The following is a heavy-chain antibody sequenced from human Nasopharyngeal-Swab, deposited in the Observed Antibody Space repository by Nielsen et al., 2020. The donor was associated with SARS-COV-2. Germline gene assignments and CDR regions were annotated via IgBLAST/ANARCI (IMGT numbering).Heavy chain of an antibody. D-gene: IGHD1-14*01. V-gene: IGHV3-9*01. CDR2: ISWNSGSI. CDR3: AKLSGIWDAFDI. CDR1: GFTFDDYA. Sequence: SLKISCAASGFTFDDYAMHWVRHAPGKGLEWVSGISWNSGSIGYADSVKGRFTISRDNAKNSLYLQMNSLRAEDTALYYCAKLSGIWDAFDIWGQGTMVTVSS. J-gene: IGHJ3*02.